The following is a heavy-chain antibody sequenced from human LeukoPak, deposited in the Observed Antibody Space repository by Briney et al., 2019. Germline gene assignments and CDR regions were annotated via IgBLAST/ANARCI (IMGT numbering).Heavy chain of an antibody. V-gene: IGHV1-2*04. CDR1: GYTFTGYY. Sequence: ASVKVSCKASGYTFTGYYMHWVRQAPGQGLEWMGWINPNSGGTNYAQKFQGWVTMTRDTSISTAYMELSRLRSDDTAVYYCARGDSSSWSYRWGCVYWGQGTLVTVSS. CDR2: INPNSGGT. D-gene: IGHD6-13*01. J-gene: IGHJ4*02. CDR3: ARGDSSSWSYRWGCVY.